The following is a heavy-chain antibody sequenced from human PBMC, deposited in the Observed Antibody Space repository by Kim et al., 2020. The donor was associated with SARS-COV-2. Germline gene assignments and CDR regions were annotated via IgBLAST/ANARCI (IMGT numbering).Heavy chain of an antibody. J-gene: IGHJ4*02. D-gene: IGHD3-22*01. CDR1: GFTFSSYD. CDR3: ARAYYDSSGYYSYFDY. Sequence: GGSLRLSCAASGFTFSSYDMHWVRQATGKGLEWVSAIGTAGDTYYPGSVKGRFTISRENAKNSLYLQMNSLRAGDTAVYYCARAYYDSSGYYSYFDYWGQGPLVTVSS. CDR2: IGTAGDT. V-gene: IGHV3-13*01.